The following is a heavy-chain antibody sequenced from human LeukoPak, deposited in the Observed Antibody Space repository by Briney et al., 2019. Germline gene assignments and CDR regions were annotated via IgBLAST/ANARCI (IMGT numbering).Heavy chain of an antibody. CDR2: IYHSGSTLYHSGTT. CDR3: ARSRFLLDNGYQYFFDS. V-gene: IGHV4-38-2*02. J-gene: IGHJ4*01. D-gene: IGHD5-12*01. CDR1: GYSISSDYY. Sequence: HPSENLSLTCSVSGYSISSDYYWGWIRQPPGKGLEWIGTIYHSGSTLYHSGTTYYKPSLKSRVTISADTSKNQFSLKLISVTAADTAVYYCARSRFLLDNGYQYFFDSWGQGTLVTVSS.